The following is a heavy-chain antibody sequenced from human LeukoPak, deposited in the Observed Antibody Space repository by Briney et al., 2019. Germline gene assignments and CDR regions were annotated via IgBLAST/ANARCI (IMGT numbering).Heavy chain of an antibody. CDR3: ARGEDIVVVPAAQLRRGFDY. Sequence: ASVKVSCKASGYTFTSYAMHWVRQAPGQRLEWMGWINAGNGNTKYSQKFQGRVTITRDTSASTAYMELSSLRSEDTAVYYCARGEDIVVVPAAQLRRGFDYWGQGTLVTVSS. CDR1: GYTFTSYA. J-gene: IGHJ4*02. D-gene: IGHD2-2*01. V-gene: IGHV1-3*01. CDR2: INAGNGNT.